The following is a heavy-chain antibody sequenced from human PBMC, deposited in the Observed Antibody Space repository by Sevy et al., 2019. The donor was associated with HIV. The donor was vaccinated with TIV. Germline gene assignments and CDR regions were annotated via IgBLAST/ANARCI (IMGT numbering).Heavy chain of an antibody. D-gene: IGHD1-26*01. J-gene: IGHJ4*02. V-gene: IGHV3-23*01. CDR1: GFTFSSYA. Sequence: GGSLRLSCAASGFTFSSYAMSWVRQAPGKGLEWVSAISGSCGSKYYADSVKGRFIISRDNSKNTLYLQMNSLRAEDTAVYYCAKDLISGSYGGFFDYWGQGTLVTVSS. CDR2: ISGSCGSK. CDR3: AKDLISGSYGGFFDY.